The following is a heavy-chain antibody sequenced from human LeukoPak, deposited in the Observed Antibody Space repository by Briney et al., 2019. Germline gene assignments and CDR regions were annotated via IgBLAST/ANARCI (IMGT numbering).Heavy chain of an antibody. Sequence: TGGSLRLSCAASGFTFSSYGMHWVRQAPGKGLEWVAVIWYDGSNKYYADSVKGRFTISRDNSKNTLYLQMNSLRAEDTAVYYCAKPIVLMVYAILGFDYWGQGTLVTVSS. J-gene: IGHJ4*02. D-gene: IGHD2-8*01. CDR3: AKPIVLMVYAILGFDY. CDR1: GFTFSSYG. V-gene: IGHV3-33*06. CDR2: IWYDGSNK.